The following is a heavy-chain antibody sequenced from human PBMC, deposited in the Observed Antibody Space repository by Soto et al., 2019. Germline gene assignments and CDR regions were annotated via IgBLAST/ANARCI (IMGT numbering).Heavy chain of an antibody. CDR1: GFTFSSYA. D-gene: IGHD3-9*01. CDR2: ISGSGGST. J-gene: IGHJ4*02. V-gene: IGHV3-23*01. Sequence: GGSLRLSCVASGFTFSSYAMSWVRQAPGKGLEWVSAISGSGGSTYYADSVKGRFTISRDNSKNTLYLQMNSLRAEDTAVYYCAKVGILTGYYMSRYFDYWGQGTLVTVSS. CDR3: AKVGILTGYYMSRYFDY.